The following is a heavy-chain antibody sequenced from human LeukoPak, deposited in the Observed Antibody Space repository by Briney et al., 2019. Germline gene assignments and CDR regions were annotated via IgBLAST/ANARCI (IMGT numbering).Heavy chain of an antibody. CDR3: ARDPGNYNHDWSFDL. D-gene: IGHD4-11*01. V-gene: IGHV4-59*12. Sequence: SETLSLTCTVSGGSISSYYWSWIRQPQGKGLEWIGYINDSGSTNSNPSLKSRVTMSVDTSKNQFSLRLRSVTAADTAVYYCARDPGNYNHDWSFDLWGRGTLVSVSS. J-gene: IGHJ2*01. CDR1: GGSISSYY. CDR2: INDSGST.